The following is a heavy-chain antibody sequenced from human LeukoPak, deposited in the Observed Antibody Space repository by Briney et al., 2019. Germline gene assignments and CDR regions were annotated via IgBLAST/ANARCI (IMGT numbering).Heavy chain of an antibody. J-gene: IGHJ4*01. V-gene: IGHV4-39*01. CDR1: GGSISSSSYY. CDR3: AGQGGVGATAFDDH. CDR2: IYYTGST. D-gene: IGHD1-26*01. Sequence: SETLSLTCTVSGGSISSSSYYWGGIRQPPGKGLEWIGSIYYTGSTYSTPSLKGRVTISIDTSKMQFSLKLNSVTAADTDVYYCAGQGGVGATAFDDHWGQGIMVTVSS.